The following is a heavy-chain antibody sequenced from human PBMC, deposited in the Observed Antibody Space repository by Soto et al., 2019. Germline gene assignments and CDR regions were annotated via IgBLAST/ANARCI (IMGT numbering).Heavy chain of an antibody. V-gene: IGHV4-34*01. J-gene: IGHJ6*02. D-gene: IGHD6-13*01. Sequence: SLTCAVYGGSFSGYYWSWIRQPPGKGLEWIGEINHSGSTNYNPSLKSRVTISVDTSKNQFSLKLSSVTAADTAVYYCARGYSSSWYDYYGMDVWGQGTTVTVSS. CDR2: INHSGST. CDR1: GGSFSGYY. CDR3: ARGYSSSWYDYYGMDV.